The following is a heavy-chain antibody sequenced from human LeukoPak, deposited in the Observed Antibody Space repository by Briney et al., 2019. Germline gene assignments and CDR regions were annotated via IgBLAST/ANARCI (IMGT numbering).Heavy chain of an antibody. CDR2: IIPILGIA. CDR1: GGTFSSYT. Sequence: SVKVSCRASGGTFSSYTISWVRQAPGQGLEWMGRIIPILGIANYAQKYQGRVTITADKSTSTAYMELSSLRSEDTAVYYCARELDPNHTFATPLSSTYYDFWSGYLPPLYYYYMDVWGKGTTVTVSS. J-gene: IGHJ6*03. CDR3: ARELDPNHTFATPLSSTYYDFWSGYLPPLYYYYMDV. D-gene: IGHD3-3*01. V-gene: IGHV1-69*04.